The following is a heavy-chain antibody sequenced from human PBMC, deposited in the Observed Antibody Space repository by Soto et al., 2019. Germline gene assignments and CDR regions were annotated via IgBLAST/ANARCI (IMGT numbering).Heavy chain of an antibody. D-gene: IGHD2-8*01. J-gene: IGHJ6*03. CDR1: GFTFSSYA. V-gene: IGHV3-23*01. Sequence: EVQLLESGGGLVQPGGSLRLSCAASGFTFSSYAMSWVRQAPGKGLEWVSAISGSGGSTYYADSVKGRFTISRDNSKNKLYLQMNSLRAEDTAVYYCAKYPYCTNGVCGMDVWGKGTTVTVSS. CDR2: ISGSGGST. CDR3: AKYPYCTNGVCGMDV.